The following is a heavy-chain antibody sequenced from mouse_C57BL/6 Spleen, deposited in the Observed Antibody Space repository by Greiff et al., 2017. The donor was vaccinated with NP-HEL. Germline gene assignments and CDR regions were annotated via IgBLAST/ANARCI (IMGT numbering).Heavy chain of an antibody. CDR2: IYPGSGST. V-gene: IGHV1-55*01. D-gene: IGHD2-3*01. Sequence: VQLQQPGAELVKPGASVKMSCKASGYTFTSYWITWVKQRPGQGLEWIGDIYPGSGSTNYNEKFKSKATLTVDTSSSTAYRQLSSLTSEDSAVYYCARSGLLPYYFDYWGQGTTLTVSS. CDR3: ARSGLLPYYFDY. CDR1: GYTFTSYW. J-gene: IGHJ2*01.